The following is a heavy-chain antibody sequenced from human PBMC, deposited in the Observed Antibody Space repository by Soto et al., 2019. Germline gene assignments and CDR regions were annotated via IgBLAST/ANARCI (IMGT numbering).Heavy chain of an antibody. J-gene: IGHJ4*02. Sequence: GGSLRLSCAASGFTFSSYWMHWVRQAPGKGLVWVSRINSDGSSTSYADSVKGRFTISRDNAKNTLYLQMNSLRAEDTAVYYCASFSSSWYRHYFDYWGQGTLVTAPQ. CDR3: ASFSSSWYRHYFDY. V-gene: IGHV3-74*01. D-gene: IGHD6-13*01. CDR2: INSDGSST. CDR1: GFTFSSYW.